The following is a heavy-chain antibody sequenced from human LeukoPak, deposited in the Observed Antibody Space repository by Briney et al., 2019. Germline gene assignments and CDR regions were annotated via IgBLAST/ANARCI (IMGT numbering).Heavy chain of an antibody. Sequence: SETLSLTCTVSGGSISSNYWNWIRQPPGKGLEGIGYISHSGNTNYNSSLSSRVTISLDTSRTHFSLQLNSVTAADTAVYYCGRGYCDSRGYSSPFDYWGQGTLVTVSS. J-gene: IGHJ4*02. V-gene: IGHV4-59*01. D-gene: IGHD3-22*01. CDR3: GRGYCDSRGYSSPFDY. CDR2: ISHSGNT. CDR1: GGSISSNY.